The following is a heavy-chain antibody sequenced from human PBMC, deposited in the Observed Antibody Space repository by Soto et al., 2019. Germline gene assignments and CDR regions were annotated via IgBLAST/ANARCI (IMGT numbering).Heavy chain of an antibody. J-gene: IGHJ4*02. CDR1: GITFSSYG. V-gene: IGHV3-33*01. CDR3: ARVRGLWDILNGPPDY. D-gene: IGHD3-9*01. CDR2: IWYDGSNK. Sequence: QVQLVESGGGVVQPGRSLRLSCAASGITFSSYGMHWVRQAPGKGLEWVAVIWYDGSNKYYADSVKGRFTISRDNSKNTLYLHMNSLRAEDTAVYYCARVRGLWDILNGPPDYWGQGTLVTVSS.